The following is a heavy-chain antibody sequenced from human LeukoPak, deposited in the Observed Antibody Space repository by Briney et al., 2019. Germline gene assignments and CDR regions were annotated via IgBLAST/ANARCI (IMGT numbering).Heavy chain of an antibody. CDR3: ARGRLDGSYYFDY. CDR2: INHSGGT. CDR1: GGSFSGYY. Sequence: TSETLSLTCVVSGGSFSGYYLTWIRQAPGKGLEWIGDINHSGGTSYNPSLKSRASVSLDTSKNQFSLYLTSVTAADTAVYYCARGRLDGSYYFDYWGQGALVTVSS. V-gene: IGHV4-34*01. J-gene: IGHJ4*02. D-gene: IGHD2-15*01.